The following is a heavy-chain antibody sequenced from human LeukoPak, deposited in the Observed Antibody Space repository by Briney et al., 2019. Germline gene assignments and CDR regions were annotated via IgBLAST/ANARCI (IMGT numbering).Heavy chain of an antibody. J-gene: IGHJ6*03. D-gene: IGHD6-19*01. Sequence: SGTLSLTCAVSGGSISSSNWWSWVRQPPGKGLEWIGEIYHSGSTNYNPSLKSRVTISVDKSKNQFSLKLRSVTAADTAVYYCARESLRQQWLVRREEYYYMDVWGKGTRSPSP. V-gene: IGHV4-4*02. CDR2: IYHSGST. CDR3: ARESLRQQWLVRREEYYYMDV. CDR1: GGSISSSNW.